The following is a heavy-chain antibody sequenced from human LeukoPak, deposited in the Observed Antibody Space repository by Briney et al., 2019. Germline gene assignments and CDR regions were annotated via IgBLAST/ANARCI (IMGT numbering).Heavy chain of an antibody. D-gene: IGHD3-10*01. J-gene: IGHJ4*02. V-gene: IGHV4-34*01. CDR3: ARGVVLWFGELLNYFDY. Sequence: SETLSLTCAVYGGSFSGYYWGWIRQPPGKGLEWIGEINHSGSTNYNPSLKSRVTISVDTSKNQFSLKLSSVTAADTAVYYCARGVVLWFGELLNYFDYWGQGTLVTVSS. CDR1: GGSFSGYY. CDR2: INHSGST.